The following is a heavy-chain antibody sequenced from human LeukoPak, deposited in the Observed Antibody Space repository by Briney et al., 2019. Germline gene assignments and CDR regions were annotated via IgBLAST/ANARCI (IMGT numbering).Heavy chain of an antibody. D-gene: IGHD6-13*01. V-gene: IGHV4-31*03. CDR3: ARGVIGAAGRFDP. J-gene: IGHJ5*02. CDR2: ISYSGST. Sequence: SQTLSLTCTVSVASISSGGYYWSWIRQHPGKGLEWIGYISYSGSTNYHPSLKSRVTISVATSKTQFSLKLSSVTAADTAVYYCARGVIGAAGRFDPWGQGTLVTVSS. CDR1: VASISSGGYY.